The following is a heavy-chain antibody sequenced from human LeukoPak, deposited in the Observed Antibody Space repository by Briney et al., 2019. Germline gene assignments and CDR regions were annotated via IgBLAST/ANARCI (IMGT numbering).Heavy chain of an antibody. CDR3: ARGGYYFDP. CDR2: IYYSGYT. CDR1: GGSVNSGGYY. D-gene: IGHD1-26*01. V-gene: IGHV4-61*08. J-gene: IGHJ5*02. Sequence: SQTLSLTCTVSGGSVNSGGYYWSWIRQPPGKGLEWIGYIYYSGYTNYNPSLKSRVTISVDTSTNQFSLKLSSVTAADTAVYYCARGGYYFDPWGQGTLVTVSS.